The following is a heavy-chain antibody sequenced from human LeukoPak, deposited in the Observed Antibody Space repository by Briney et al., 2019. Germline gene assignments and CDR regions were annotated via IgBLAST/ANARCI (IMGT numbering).Heavy chain of an antibody. V-gene: IGHV4-34*01. D-gene: IGHD3-3*01. Sequence: SETLSLTCAVYGGSFSGYYWSWIRQPPGKGLEWIGEINHSGSTNYNPSLKSRVTISVDTSKNQFSLKLSSVTAADTAVYYCARHRREDTIFGVVIIGGAFDYWGQGTLVTVSS. CDR3: ARHRREDTIFGVVIIGGAFDY. J-gene: IGHJ4*02. CDR1: GGSFSGYY. CDR2: INHSGST.